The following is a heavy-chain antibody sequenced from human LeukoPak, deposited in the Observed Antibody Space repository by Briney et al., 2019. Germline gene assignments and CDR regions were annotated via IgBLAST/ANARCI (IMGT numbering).Heavy chain of an antibody. J-gene: IGHJ3*02. CDR1: GGSFGGYY. CDR3: ARGRHFDI. V-gene: IGHV4-34*01. CDR2: INHSGST. Sequence: SETLSLTXAVYGGSFGGYYWSWIRQPPGKGLEWIGEINHSGSTNYNPSLKSRVTISVDTSKNQFSLKLSSVTAADTAVYYCARGRHFDIWGQGTMVTVSS.